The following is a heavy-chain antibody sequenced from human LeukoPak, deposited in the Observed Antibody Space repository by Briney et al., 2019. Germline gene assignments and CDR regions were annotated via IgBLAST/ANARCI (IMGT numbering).Heavy chain of an antibody. V-gene: IGHV5-51*01. D-gene: IGHD1-7*01. CDR1: GYRFTNYW. J-gene: IGHJ4*02. CDR3: VHEGELLSGRVDY. Sequence: GESLKISCKGSGYRFTNYWIGWVRQMPGKGLEWMGIIYPGDSDTRYSPSFQGQVTISVDKSISTAYLQWSSLKASDTAMYYCVHEGELLSGRVDYWGQGTLVTVSS. CDR2: IYPGDSDT.